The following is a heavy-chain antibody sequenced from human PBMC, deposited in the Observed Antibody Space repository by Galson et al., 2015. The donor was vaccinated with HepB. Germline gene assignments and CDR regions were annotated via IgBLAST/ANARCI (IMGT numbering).Heavy chain of an antibody. Sequence: SLRLSCAASGFTFSNYAMSWVRQAPGRGLEWVSIITGGGGGTYYADSVKGRFTISRNNSKNTLYLQMNSLRGEDTAVYYCAKVLVPGTPFYYLYYWGQGTLVTVAS. CDR3: AKVLVPGTPFYYLYY. CDR2: ITGGGGGT. CDR1: GFTFSNYA. D-gene: IGHD6-19*01. V-gene: IGHV3-23*01. J-gene: IGHJ4*02.